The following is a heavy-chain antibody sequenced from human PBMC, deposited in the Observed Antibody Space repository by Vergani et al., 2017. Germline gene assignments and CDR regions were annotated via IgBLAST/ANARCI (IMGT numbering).Heavy chain of an antibody. CDR1: GFTFSDFG. J-gene: IGHJ4*02. CDR3: VKDDPSLDH. CDR2: TRSDENHQ. V-gene: IGHV3-30*02. Sequence: QVHLVESGGGVVQSGGSLRLSCVASGFTFSDFGMHWVRQTPGEGLECVAFTRSDENHQYYGDSVKGRFTISRDNSKNTVYLQMTGLRVEDTAVYYCVKDDPSLDHWGQGTLVTVSS.